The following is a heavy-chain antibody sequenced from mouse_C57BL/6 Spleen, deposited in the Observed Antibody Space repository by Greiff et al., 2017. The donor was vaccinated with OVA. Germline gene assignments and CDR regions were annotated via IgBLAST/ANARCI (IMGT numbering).Heavy chain of an antibody. CDR1: GFTFSSYA. CDR2: ISDGGSYT. J-gene: IGHJ3*01. D-gene: IGHD2-10*02. CDR3: ARERGYGNAWFAY. V-gene: IGHV5-4*01. Sequence: EVMLVESGGGLVKPGGSLKLSCAASGFTFSSYAMSWVRQTPEKRLEWVATISDGGSYTYYPDNVKGRFTISRDNAKNNLYLQMSHLKSEDTAMYYCARERGYGNAWFAYWGQGTLVTVSA.